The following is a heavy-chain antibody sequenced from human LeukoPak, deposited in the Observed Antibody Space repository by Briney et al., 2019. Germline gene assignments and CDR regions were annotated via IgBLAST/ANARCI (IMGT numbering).Heavy chain of an antibody. D-gene: IGHD6-6*01. CDR2: IRYDGSNK. V-gene: IGHV3-30*02. CDR1: GFTFSSYA. CDR3: AKDHRGSSPFYFDY. Sequence: GRSLRLSCAASGFTFSSYAMSWVRQAPGKGLEWVAFIRYDGSNKYYADSVKGRFTISRDNSKNTLYLQMNSLRAEDTAVYYCAKDHRGSSPFYFDYWGQGTLVTVSS. J-gene: IGHJ4*02.